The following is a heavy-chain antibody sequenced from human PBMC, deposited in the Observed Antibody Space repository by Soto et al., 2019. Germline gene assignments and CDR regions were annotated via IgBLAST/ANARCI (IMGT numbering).Heavy chain of an antibody. V-gene: IGHV4-34*01. D-gene: IGHD3-22*01. CDR3: ASSNSSGYRPFYYYYGMDV. Sequence: QVQLQQWGAGLLKPSETLSLTCAVYGGSFCGYYWSWIRQPPGKGLEWIGEINHSGSTNYNPSLKRRVTISVDTSKNQFSLKLSSVTAADTAVYYCASSNSSGYRPFYYYYGMDVWGQGTTVTVSS. CDR2: INHSGST. J-gene: IGHJ6*02. CDR1: GGSFCGYY.